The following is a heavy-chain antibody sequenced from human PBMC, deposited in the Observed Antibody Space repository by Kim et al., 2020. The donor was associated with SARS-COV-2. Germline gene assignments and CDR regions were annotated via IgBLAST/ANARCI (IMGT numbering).Heavy chain of an antibody. D-gene: IGHD3-22*01. V-gene: IGHV3-66*01. CDR3: AATTYYYDSSGYYY. J-gene: IGHJ4*02. Sequence: ADSEKGRCTISRDNSKNTLYLQMNRLRAEDTAVYYCAATTYYYDSSGYYYWGQGTLVTVSS.